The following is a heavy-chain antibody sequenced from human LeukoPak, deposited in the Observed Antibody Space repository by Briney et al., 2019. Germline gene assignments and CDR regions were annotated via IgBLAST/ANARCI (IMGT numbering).Heavy chain of an antibody. Sequence: LRLSCAASGFTVSSNYMSWVRQVPGKGLEWIGYIYYRGSTYYNPSLRSRASISVDAYKNEFSLKLNSVTAADTAVYHCARADYSGGWAGGFDIWGHGTMVTVSS. CDR2: IYYRGST. V-gene: IGHV4-31*02. CDR3: ARADYSGGWAGGFDI. J-gene: IGHJ3*02. CDR1: GFTVSSNY. D-gene: IGHD6-19*01.